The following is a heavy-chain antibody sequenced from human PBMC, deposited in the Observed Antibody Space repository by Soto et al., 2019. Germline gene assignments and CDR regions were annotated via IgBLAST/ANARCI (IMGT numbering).Heavy chain of an antibody. CDR3: AKRGDVFKPPSYYCDN. V-gene: IGHV3-23*01. J-gene: IGHJ4*02. CDR2: ISGSGGST. CDR1: GFTFSNYA. Sequence: EVQLLESGGGLVQPGGSLRLSCAASGFTFSNYAMTWVRQAPGKGLERVSSISGSGGSTYFADSVKGRFTISRDNSKNPLYLQRDSLRAEDTAIYYWAKRGDVFKPPSYYCDNWGQGALVTVSS. D-gene: IGHD3-10*01.